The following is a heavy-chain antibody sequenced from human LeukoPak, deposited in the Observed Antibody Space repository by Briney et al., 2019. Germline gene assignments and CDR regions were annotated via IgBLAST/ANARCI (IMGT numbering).Heavy chain of an antibody. J-gene: IGHJ4*02. CDR3: ARADCSGGSCPFDY. Sequence: SETLSLTCTVSGGSISSGGYYWSWIRQHPGRDLEWIGYIYYSGSTYYNPSLKSRVTISVDTSKNQFSLKLSSVTAADTAVYYCARADCSGGSCPFDYWGQGTLVTVSS. V-gene: IGHV4-31*03. CDR2: IYYSGST. D-gene: IGHD2-15*01. CDR1: GGSISSGGYY.